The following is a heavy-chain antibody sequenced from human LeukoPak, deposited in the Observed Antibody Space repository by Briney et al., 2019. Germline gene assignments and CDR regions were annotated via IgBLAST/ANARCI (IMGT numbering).Heavy chain of an antibody. J-gene: IGHJ5*02. CDR1: GYTFTSYG. Sequence: GASVKVSCKASGYTFTSYGISWVRQAPGQGLEWMGWISAYNGNTNYAQKLQGRVTMTTDTSTSTVYMELSSLRSEDTAVYYCARGRKMGATQRVSWFDPWGQGTLVTVSS. D-gene: IGHD1-26*01. V-gene: IGHV1-18*01. CDR3: ARGRKMGATQRVSWFDP. CDR2: ISAYNGNT.